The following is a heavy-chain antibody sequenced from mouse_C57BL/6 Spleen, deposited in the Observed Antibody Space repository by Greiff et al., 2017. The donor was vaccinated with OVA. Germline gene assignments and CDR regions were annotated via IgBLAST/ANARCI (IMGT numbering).Heavy chain of an antibody. D-gene: IGHD1-1*01. Sequence: EVKLMESGGGLVQPGGSLKLSCAASGFTFSDYYMYWVRQTPEKRLEWVAYISNGGGSTYYPDTVKGRFTISRDNAKNTLYLQMSRLKSEDTAMYYCAREDHYYGSSYGAYWGQGTLVTVSA. CDR2: ISNGGGST. J-gene: IGHJ3*01. CDR3: AREDHYYGSSYGAY. CDR1: GFTFSDYY. V-gene: IGHV5-12*01.